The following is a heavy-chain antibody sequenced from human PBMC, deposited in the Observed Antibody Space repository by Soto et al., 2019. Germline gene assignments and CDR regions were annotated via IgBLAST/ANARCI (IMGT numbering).Heavy chain of an antibody. D-gene: IGHD3-10*01. CDR3: ARDAAYMIRGVMGFFDY. J-gene: IGHJ4*02. V-gene: IGHV1-69*01. Sequence: QVQLVQSGAEVKKPGSSVKVSCKASGGTFSSDAIIWVRQAPRRGLEWMGGIIPISGTTNYAQKFQGRVTITADESTSTVYMELGRLRPEDTALYYCARDAAYMIRGVMGFFDYWGQGTLVTVSS. CDR1: GGTFSSDA. CDR2: IIPISGTT.